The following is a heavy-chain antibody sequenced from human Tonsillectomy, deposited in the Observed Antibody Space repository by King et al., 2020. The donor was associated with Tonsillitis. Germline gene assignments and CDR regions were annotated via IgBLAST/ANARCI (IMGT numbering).Heavy chain of an antibody. Sequence: QLQESGPGLVKPSETLSLTCTVSGYPISSDYYWGWIRQPPGKGLKWIGSIYHSGSTYYNPSLKSRVIISVDTSKNQFSLKLSSVTAADTAVYYCAAYPTRWPYSDYWGQGTLVTVSS. J-gene: IGHJ4*02. CDR2: IYHSGST. CDR3: AAYPTRWPYSDY. CDR1: GYPISSDYY. D-gene: IGHD6-13*01. V-gene: IGHV4-38-2*02.